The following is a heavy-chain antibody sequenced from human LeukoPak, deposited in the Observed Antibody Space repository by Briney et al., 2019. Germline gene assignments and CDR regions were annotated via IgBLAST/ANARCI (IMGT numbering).Heavy chain of an antibody. V-gene: IGHV3-7*01. CDR2: IKQDGSEK. CDR1: GFTFSSYW. Sequence: GGSLRLSCAASGFTFSSYWMSWVRQAPGKGLEWVANIKQDGSEKYVDSVKGRFTISRDNAKNSLYLQMNSLRAEDTAVYYCARDEYRNAYWGQGTLVTVSS. CDR3: ARDEYRNAY. D-gene: IGHD5-18*01. J-gene: IGHJ4*02.